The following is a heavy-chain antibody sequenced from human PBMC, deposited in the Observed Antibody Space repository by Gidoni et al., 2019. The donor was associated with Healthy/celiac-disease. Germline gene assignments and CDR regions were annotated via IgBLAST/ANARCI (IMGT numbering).Heavy chain of an antibody. D-gene: IGHD2-15*01. V-gene: IGHV3-33*01. CDR3: ARDGYCSGGSCTPDYYYYYMDV. J-gene: IGHJ6*03. Sequence: QVQLVESGGGVFQPGRYLRLSCAASGFTFILYGMPWVRQAPGKGLEWVAVIWYDGSNKYYADSVKGRFNISRDNSKNTLYLQMNSLRAEDTAVYYCARDGYCSGGSCTPDYYYYYMDVWGKGTTVTVSS. CDR2: IWYDGSNK. CDR1: GFTFILYG.